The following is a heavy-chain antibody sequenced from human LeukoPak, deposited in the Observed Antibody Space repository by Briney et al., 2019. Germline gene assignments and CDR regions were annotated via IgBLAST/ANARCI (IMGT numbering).Heavy chain of an antibody. Sequence: SGTLSLSCIISGDSISSHNWWSWVRQPPGKGLEWIGEIYHSGTTNLHPSLKSRVTMSLDKSKNQFSLKLASVTAAGPAFYFCARGRSEFMPVLSNYSFDCWSQGTLVTVSS. CDR3: ARGRSEFMPVLSNYSFDC. V-gene: IGHV4-4*02. J-gene: IGHJ4*02. CDR1: GDSISSHNW. CDR2: IYHSGTT. D-gene: IGHD2-2*01.